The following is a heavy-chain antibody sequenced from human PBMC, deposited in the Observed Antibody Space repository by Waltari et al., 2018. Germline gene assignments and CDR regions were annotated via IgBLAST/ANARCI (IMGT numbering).Heavy chain of an antibody. CDR1: GYTFANYD. V-gene: IGHV1-8*03. D-gene: IGHD1-1*01. CDR3: ARAIRNELFSDS. Sequence: QVQLVQSGAEVKQPGASVKVSCKTSGYTFANYDLSWVRQAAGRGLGWMGWMNPNSGNTGLAPSFRVRVTFTGDSSRTTGYMEVTDLRSEDTAIYYCARAIRNELFSDSWGQGTLVTVSS. CDR2: MNPNSGNT. J-gene: IGHJ4*02.